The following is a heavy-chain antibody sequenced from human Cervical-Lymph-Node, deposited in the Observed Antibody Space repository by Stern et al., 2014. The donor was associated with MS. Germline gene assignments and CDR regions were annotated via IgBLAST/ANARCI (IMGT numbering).Heavy chain of an antibody. CDR2: ISVYNGNT. J-gene: IGHJ4*02. Sequence: QVQLVQSGAEVKPPGAAVKVSCKASGYTFSRSGVNWVRQAPGQGLEWMGWISVYNGNTNCAQNVQGRVTVTTVTSTSTAYMELRSLRSDDTAVYYCARGSLASGFCVDGSCYADYWGQGTLVTVSS. CDR3: ARGSLASGFCVDGSCYADY. V-gene: IGHV1-18*01. CDR1: GYTFSRSG. D-gene: IGHD2-15*01.